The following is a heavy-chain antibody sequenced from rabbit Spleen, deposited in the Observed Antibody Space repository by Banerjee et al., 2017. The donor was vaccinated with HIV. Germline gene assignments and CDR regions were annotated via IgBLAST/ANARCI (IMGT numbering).Heavy chain of an antibody. CDR3: ARGSAAMTMVITGYYLNL. Sequence: QEQLEESGGGLVKPEGSLTLTCTASGVSFSSSSYMCWVRQAPGKGLECIACIYAGSSGSTYYASWAKGRFTISRTSSTTVTLQMTSLTAADTATYFCARGSAAMTMVITGYYLNLWGPGTLVTVS. CDR2: IYAGSSGST. V-gene: IGHV1S45*01. D-gene: IGHD2-1*01. CDR1: GVSFSSSSY. J-gene: IGHJ4*01.